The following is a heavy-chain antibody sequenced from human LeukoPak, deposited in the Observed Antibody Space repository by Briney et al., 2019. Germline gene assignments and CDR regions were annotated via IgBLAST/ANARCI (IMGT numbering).Heavy chain of an antibody. CDR2: ISSSSSYI. V-gene: IGHV3-21*01. D-gene: IGHD6-19*01. J-gene: IGHJ4*02. CDR3: ARGTSSGWSYFDY. Sequence: PGGSLRLPCAASGFTFSSYSMNWVRQAPGKGLEWVSSISSSSSYIYYADSVKGRFTISRDNAKNSLYLQMNSLRAEDMAVYYCARGTSSGWSYFDYWGQGTLVTVSS. CDR1: GFTFSSYS.